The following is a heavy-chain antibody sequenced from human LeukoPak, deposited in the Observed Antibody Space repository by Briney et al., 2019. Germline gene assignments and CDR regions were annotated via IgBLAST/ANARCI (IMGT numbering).Heavy chain of an antibody. CDR1: GFTFSDYS. D-gene: IGHD2-2*01. Sequence: GGSLRLSCAASGFTFSDYSMNWVRQAPGKGLEWISYVGISSGNTKYADSVKGRFTISGDKAKNSLYLQMNSLRVEDTAVYYCARDTKYAFDNWGQGALVTVSS. CDR3: ARDTKYAFDN. V-gene: IGHV3-48*01. J-gene: IGHJ4*02. CDR2: VGISSGNT.